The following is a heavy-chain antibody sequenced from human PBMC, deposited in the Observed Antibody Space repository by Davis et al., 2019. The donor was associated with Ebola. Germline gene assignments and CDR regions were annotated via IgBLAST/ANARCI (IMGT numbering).Heavy chain of an antibody. Sequence: ASVKVSCKASGGTFSSYAISWVRQAPGQGLEWMGIINPSGGSTSYAQKFQGRVTMTRDTSTSTVYMELSSLRSEDTAVYYCARVRGIYGDYDYFDYWGQGTLVTVSS. V-gene: IGHV1-46*01. CDR2: INPSGGST. D-gene: IGHD4-17*01. CDR1: GGTFSSYA. J-gene: IGHJ4*02. CDR3: ARVRGIYGDYDYFDY.